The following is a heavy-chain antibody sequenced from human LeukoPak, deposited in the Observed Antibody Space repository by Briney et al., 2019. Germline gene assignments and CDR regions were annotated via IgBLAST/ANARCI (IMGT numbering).Heavy chain of an antibody. CDR1: GFTFSDFW. J-gene: IGHJ4*02. D-gene: IGHD1-1*01. CDR3: AIATTGRGAFGS. CDR2: TNEAGGDK. Sequence: SGGSLRLTCAASGFTFSDFWMSWVRQAPGKGLECVASTNEAGGDKLYVDSVKGRFTISRDNSKNSLSLQMNSLTAEDTAIYYCAIATTGRGAFGSWGQGTLVSASS. V-gene: IGHV3-7*01.